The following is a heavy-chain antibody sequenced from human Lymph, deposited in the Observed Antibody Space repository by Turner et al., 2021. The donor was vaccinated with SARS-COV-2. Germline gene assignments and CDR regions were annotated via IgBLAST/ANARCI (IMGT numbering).Heavy chain of an antibody. Sequence: QLQLVQSVSEVQKPGASVKFSCKASGYTFTGYYMHWVRQAPGQGLEWMGWINPNSGGTNYAQKFQGRVTRTRDTSISTAYMELSRLRSDDTAVYYCARSRDLQYVGRGVDPFDYWGQGTLVTVSS. CDR3: ARSRDLQYVGRGVDPFDY. J-gene: IGHJ4*02. CDR1: GYTFTGYY. D-gene: IGHD3-10*01. V-gene: IGHV1-2*02. CDR2: INPNSGGT.